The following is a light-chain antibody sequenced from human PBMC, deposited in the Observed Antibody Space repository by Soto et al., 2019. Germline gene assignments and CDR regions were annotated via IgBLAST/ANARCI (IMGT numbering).Light chain of an antibody. CDR1: QSVSSNF. V-gene: IGKV3-20*01. J-gene: IGKJ4*01. Sequence: EIVLTQSPGTLSLSPGERATLSCRASQSVSSNFLAWYQQKPGQAPRLLIYGASSRATGIPDRFSGSGSGTDFPLTISRLEPEDFAVYYCQQYGSSPFTFGGGTKVEIK. CDR3: QQYGSSPFT. CDR2: GAS.